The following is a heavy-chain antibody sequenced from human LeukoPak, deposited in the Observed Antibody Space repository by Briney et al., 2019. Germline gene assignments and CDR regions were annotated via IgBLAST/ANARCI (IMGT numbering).Heavy chain of an antibody. V-gene: IGHV4-34*01. Sequence: SETLSLTCAVYGGSFSGYYWSWIRQPPGKGLEWIGEINHSGSTNYNPSLKSRVTISVDTSKNQSSLKLSSVTAADTAVYYCARVPPTYDSSGFYLDYWGQGTLVTVSS. D-gene: IGHD3-22*01. CDR2: INHSGST. CDR3: ARVPPTYDSSGFYLDY. J-gene: IGHJ4*02. CDR1: GGSFSGYY.